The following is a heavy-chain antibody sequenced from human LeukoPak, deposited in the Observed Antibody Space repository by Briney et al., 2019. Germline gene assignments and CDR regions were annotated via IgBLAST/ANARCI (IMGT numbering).Heavy chain of an antibody. CDR1: GYTFTSYY. Sequence: ASVKVSCKASGYTFTSYYMHWVRQAPGQGLEWMGIINPSGGSTSYAQKFQGRVTMTRDTSTSTVYMELSSLRSEDTAEYYCARAYCSSTSCYGHPYFDYWGQGTPVTVSS. CDR3: ARAYCSSTSCYGHPYFDY. J-gene: IGHJ4*02. D-gene: IGHD2-2*01. CDR2: INPSGGST. V-gene: IGHV1-46*01.